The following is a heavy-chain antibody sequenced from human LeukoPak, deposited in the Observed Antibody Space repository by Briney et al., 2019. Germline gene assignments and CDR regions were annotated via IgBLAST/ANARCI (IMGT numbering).Heavy chain of an antibody. J-gene: IGHJ5*01. CDR2: ISSNGGST. D-gene: IGHD1-26*01. Sequence: PGGSLRLSCAASGFTFSNYAMRWVRQAPGKGLEYVSAISSNGGSTYYANSVKGRFTISRDNFRNTLYLQMGSLKPEDMAVYYCASGTKWELESWGQGTLVTVSS. V-gene: IGHV3-64*01. CDR3: ASGTKWELES. CDR1: GFTFSNYA.